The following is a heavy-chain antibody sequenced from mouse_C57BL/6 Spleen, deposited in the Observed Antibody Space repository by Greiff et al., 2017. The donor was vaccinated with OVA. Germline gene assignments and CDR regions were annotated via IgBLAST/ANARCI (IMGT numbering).Heavy chain of an antibody. CDR3: TRSPTVVEAY. V-gene: IGHV1-15*01. CDR1: GYTFTDYE. J-gene: IGHJ3*01. D-gene: IGHD1-1*01. Sequence: QVQLQQSGAELVRPGASVTLSCKASGYTFTDYEMHWVKQTPVHGLEWIGAIDPETGGTAYNQKFKGKAILTADKSSSTACMELRSLTSEDSAVYYSTRSPTVVEAYGGQGTLVTVSA. CDR2: IDPETGGT.